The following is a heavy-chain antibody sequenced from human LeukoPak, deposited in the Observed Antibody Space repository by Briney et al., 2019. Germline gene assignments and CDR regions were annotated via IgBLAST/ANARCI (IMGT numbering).Heavy chain of an antibody. CDR1: GGSFSHYY. Sequence: PSETLSLTCAVYGGSFSHYYGSWISQSPGMGLEWIGEINDRGTINNNPSLMSRVTISVDKSKNQFSLKLSSATAGDTAVYYCARRWNYGRNYYIDVWGKGATVSVSS. CDR2: INDRGTI. V-gene: IGHV4-34*01. D-gene: IGHD1-7*01. CDR3: ARRWNYGRNYYIDV. J-gene: IGHJ6*03.